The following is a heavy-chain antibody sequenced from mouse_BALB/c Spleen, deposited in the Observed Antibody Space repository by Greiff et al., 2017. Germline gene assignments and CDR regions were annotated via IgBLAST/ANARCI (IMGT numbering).Heavy chain of an antibody. V-gene: IGHV2-6-2*01. CDR1: GFSLTSYG. Sequence: VMLVESGPDLVAPSQSLSITCTVSGFSLTSYGVHWVRQPPGKGLEWLVVIWSDGSTTYNSALKSRLSISKDNSKSQVFLKMNSLQTDDTAMYYCARHNDGYYYGAMDYWGQGTSVTVSS. D-gene: IGHD2-3*01. J-gene: IGHJ4*01. CDR2: IWSDGST. CDR3: ARHNDGYYYGAMDY.